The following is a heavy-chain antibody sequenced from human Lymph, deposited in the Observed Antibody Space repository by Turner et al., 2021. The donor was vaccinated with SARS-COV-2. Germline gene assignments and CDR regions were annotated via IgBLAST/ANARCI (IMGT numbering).Heavy chain of an antibody. D-gene: IGHD5-12*01. J-gene: IGHJ6*02. CDR2: IWYDGSNK. CDR3: ARVKGYNGYDLRYYYGMDV. Sequence: QVQLVESGGGVVQPGRSLRLSCAASGFTSSSYGMNWVRQAPGKGLEWVAVIWYDGSNKYYADSVKGRFTISRDNSKNTLYLQMNSLRAEDTAVYYCARVKGYNGYDLRYYYGMDVWGQGTTVTVSS. CDR1: GFTSSSYG. V-gene: IGHV3-33*01.